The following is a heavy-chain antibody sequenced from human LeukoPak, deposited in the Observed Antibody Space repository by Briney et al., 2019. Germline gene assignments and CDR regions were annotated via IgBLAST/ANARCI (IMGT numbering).Heavy chain of an antibody. CDR3: AKPPHALGFDL. J-gene: IGHJ3*01. CDR1: GFSLSSNW. V-gene: IGHV3-74*01. Sequence: GGSLRLSCAASGFSLSSNWMHWIRQVPGKGLVWVSHINPDGSNIRYADSVKGRFTISRDNAKNTVYLQMNSLRAEDKAVYYCAKPPHALGFDLWGQGAMVTVAS. CDR2: INPDGSNI.